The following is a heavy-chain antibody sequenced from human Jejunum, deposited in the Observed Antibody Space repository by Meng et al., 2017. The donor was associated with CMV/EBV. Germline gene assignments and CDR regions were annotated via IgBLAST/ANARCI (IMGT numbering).Heavy chain of an antibody. Sequence: SGFSVSTDYMSWVRQAPGKGLEWVSSIYIGSSTDYADSVKGRFTISRDNPKNTLILQMNNLRAEDTALYYCARFSIVGRTNAFDLWGHGTMVTVSS. CDR3: ARFSIVGRTNAFDL. CDR1: GFSVSTDY. J-gene: IGHJ3*01. D-gene: IGHD1-26*01. V-gene: IGHV3-53*01. CDR2: IYIGSST.